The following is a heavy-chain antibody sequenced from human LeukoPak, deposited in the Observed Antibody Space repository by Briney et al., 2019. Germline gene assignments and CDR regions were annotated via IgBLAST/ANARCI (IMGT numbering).Heavy chain of an antibody. CDR3: ARHIRQWLSHDAFDI. Sequence: GESLKISCKGSGYSFTSYRIGWVRQMPGKGLEWMGIIYPGDSDTRYSPSFQGQVTISADKSISTAYLQWSSLKASDTAMYYCARHIRQWLSHDAFDIWGQGTMVTVSS. CDR1: GYSFTSYR. V-gene: IGHV5-51*01. CDR2: IYPGDSDT. J-gene: IGHJ3*02. D-gene: IGHD6-19*01.